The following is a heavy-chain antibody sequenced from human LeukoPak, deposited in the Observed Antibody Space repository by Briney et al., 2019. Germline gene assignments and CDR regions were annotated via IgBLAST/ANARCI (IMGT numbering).Heavy chain of an antibody. CDR1: GFTFSSYE. CDR2: ISSSGSTI. V-gene: IGHV3-48*03. CDR3: ARDHFYDSSGYYFRNFDY. J-gene: IGHJ4*02. Sequence: GGSLRLSCAASGFTFSSYEMNWVRQAPGKGLEWVSYISSSGSTIYYADSVKGRFTISRDNAKNSLYLRMNSLRAEDTAVYYCARDHFYDSSGYYFRNFDYWGQGTLVTVSS. D-gene: IGHD3-22*01.